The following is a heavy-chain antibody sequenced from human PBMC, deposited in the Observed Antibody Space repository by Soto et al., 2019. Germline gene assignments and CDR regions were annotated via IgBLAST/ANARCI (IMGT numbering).Heavy chain of an antibody. V-gene: IGHV4-59*01. Sequence: QVQLQESGPGLVKPSETLSLTCTVSGDSLTRNYWSWIRQPPGKGLEWLAYFHNGRSTNYNPSLMNRVSISLDTSKSQFSLNLNSVTAADTAVYYCARTLSGGFDYWGQGTLVTVSS. J-gene: IGHJ4*02. CDR2: FHNGRST. CDR1: GDSLTRNY. CDR3: ARTLSGGFDY.